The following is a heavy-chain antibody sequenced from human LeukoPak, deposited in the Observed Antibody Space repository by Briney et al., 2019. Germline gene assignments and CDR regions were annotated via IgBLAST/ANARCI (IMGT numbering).Heavy chain of an antibody. CDR2: IRSKAYGGTT. CDR3: TRATNFDWLLYFDY. J-gene: IGHJ4*02. D-gene: IGHD3-9*01. CDR1: GFTFGDYA. V-gene: IGHV3-49*03. Sequence: GGSLRLSCTASGFTFGDYAMSWFRQAPGKGLEWVGFIRSKAYGGTTEYAASVKGRFTISRDDSKSIAYLQMNSLKTEDTAVYYCTRATNFDWLLYFDYWGQGTLVTVSS.